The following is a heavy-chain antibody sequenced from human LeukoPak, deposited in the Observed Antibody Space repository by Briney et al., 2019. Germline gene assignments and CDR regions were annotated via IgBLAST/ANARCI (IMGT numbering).Heavy chain of an antibody. CDR2: ISSGGDYT. CDR1: GFTFNNYA. J-gene: IGHJ4*02. Sequence: GGSLRLSCAASGFTFNNYAMSWVRQAPGRGLEWVSAISSGGDYTNSADSVKGRFTISRDNSRNTLYLQMNSLRAEDTAVYYCAKDDSGSSGYWGQGTLVTVSS. CDR3: AKDDSGSSGY. V-gene: IGHV3-23*01. D-gene: IGHD1-26*01.